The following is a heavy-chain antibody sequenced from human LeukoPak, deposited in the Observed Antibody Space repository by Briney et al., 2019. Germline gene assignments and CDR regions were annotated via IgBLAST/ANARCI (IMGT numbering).Heavy chain of an antibody. CDR1: GGTFSSYA. V-gene: IGHV1-69*04. CDR2: IIPIFGIA. Sequence: GASVKVSCKASGGTFSSYAISWVRQAPGQGLEWMGRIIPIFGIANYAQKFQGRVTITADKSTSTAYMELSSLRSEDTAAYYCARESLYCNSTSCHTPSDAFDIWGQGTMVTVSS. CDR3: ARESLYCNSTSCHTPSDAFDI. J-gene: IGHJ3*02. D-gene: IGHD2-2*01.